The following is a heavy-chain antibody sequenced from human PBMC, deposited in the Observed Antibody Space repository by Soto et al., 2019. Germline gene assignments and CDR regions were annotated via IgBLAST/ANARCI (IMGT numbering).Heavy chain of an antibody. CDR2: INPSGGST. J-gene: IGHJ4*02. V-gene: IGHV1-46*01. CDR1: GYTFTTYY. Sequence: ASVKVSFKASGYTFTTYYMHWVRRAPGQGLEWMGIINPSGGSTIDAQKFQGRVTMTRDTSTSTVYMELSSLTSEDTAVYYCARVDCSGGSCYSDYWGQGTPVTV. D-gene: IGHD2-15*01. CDR3: ARVDCSGGSCYSDY.